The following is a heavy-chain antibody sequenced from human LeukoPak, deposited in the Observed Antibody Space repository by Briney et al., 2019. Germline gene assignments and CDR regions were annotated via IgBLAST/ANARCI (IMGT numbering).Heavy chain of an antibody. CDR2: INHSGST. D-gene: IGHD1/OR15-1a*01. CDR1: RGSFSGYY. J-gene: IGHJ4*02. Sequence: PSETLSLTCAVYRGSFSGYYWSWIRQPPGKGQEWIGEINHSGSTNYNPSLKSRVTISVDTSKNQFSLKLSSVTAADTAVYYCARELGLSEQRFDYWGQGTLVTVSS. V-gene: IGHV4-34*01. CDR3: ARELGLSEQRFDY.